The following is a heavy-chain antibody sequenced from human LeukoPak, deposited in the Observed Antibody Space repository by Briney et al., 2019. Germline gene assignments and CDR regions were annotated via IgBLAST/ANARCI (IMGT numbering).Heavy chain of an antibody. CDR2: IYYSGST. J-gene: IGHJ3*02. Sequence: SETLSLTCTVSGGSISSYYWSWIRQPPGKGLDWIGYIYYSGSTNYNPSLKSRVTISVDTSKNQFSLKLSSVTAADTAVYYCATGADGYCSGGTCLGAFDIWGQGTMVTVSS. V-gene: IGHV4-59*08. CDR1: GGSISSYY. CDR3: ATGADGYCSGGTCLGAFDI. D-gene: IGHD2-15*01.